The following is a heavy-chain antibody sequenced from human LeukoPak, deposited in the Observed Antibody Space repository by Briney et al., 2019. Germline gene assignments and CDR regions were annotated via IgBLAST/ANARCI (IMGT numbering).Heavy chain of an antibody. CDR2: IYSGGST. CDR3: ASVWELSFDY. V-gene: IGHV3-53*01. J-gene: IGHJ4*02. D-gene: IGHD1-26*01. Sequence: GRSLRLSCAASGFTVTTDYMSWVRQAPGKGLEWVSVIYSGGSTYHADSVEGRFTISRDNSKNTVHLQMSSLRVEDTAVYYCASVWELSFDYWGQGTLSPSPQ. CDR1: GFTVTTDY.